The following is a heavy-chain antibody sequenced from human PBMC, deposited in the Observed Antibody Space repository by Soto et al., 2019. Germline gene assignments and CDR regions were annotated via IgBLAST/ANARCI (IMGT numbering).Heavy chain of an antibody. J-gene: IGHJ4*02. Sequence: GGSLRLSCAASGFTFSSYGMHWVRQAPGKGLEWVAVIWYDGSNKYYADSVKGRFTISRDNSKNTLYLQMNSLRAEDTAVYYCARTRDYGDYAYLDYWGQGTLVTVSS. V-gene: IGHV3-33*01. D-gene: IGHD4-17*01. CDR3: ARTRDYGDYAYLDY. CDR1: GFTFSSYG. CDR2: IWYDGSNK.